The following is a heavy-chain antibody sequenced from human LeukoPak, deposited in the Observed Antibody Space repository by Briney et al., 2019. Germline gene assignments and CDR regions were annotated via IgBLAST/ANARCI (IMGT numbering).Heavy chain of an antibody. D-gene: IGHD6-13*01. CDR2: IYYSGST. J-gene: IGHJ4*02. CDR3: ARGSYSRDFDY. Sequence: TSETLSLTCTVSGGSISSYYWSWIRQPPGKGLEWIGYIYYSGSTNYNPSLKSRVTISVDTSKNQFSLKLGSVTAADTAVYYCARGSYSRDFDYWGQGTLVTVSS. V-gene: IGHV4-59*12. CDR1: GGSISSYY.